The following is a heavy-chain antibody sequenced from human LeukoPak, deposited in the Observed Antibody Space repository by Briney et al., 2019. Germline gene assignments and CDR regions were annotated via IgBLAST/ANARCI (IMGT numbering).Heavy chain of an antibody. CDR3: APGLGYYYDNSGYH. V-gene: IGHV1-24*01. Sequence: ASVKLSCKVSGHTLTDLSVHGVRQPPGKGLEGMGGFDPEHGETIYAEKFQGRVTITEDTSTDTAYMELSSLRSEDTAVYYCAPGLGYYYDNSGYHWGQGTLVTVSS. CDR1: GHTLTDLS. J-gene: IGHJ4*02. CDR2: FDPEHGET. D-gene: IGHD3-22*01.